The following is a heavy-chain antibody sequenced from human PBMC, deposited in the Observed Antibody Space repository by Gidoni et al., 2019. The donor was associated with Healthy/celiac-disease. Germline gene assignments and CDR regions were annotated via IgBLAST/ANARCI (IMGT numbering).Heavy chain of an antibody. J-gene: IGHJ3*02. Sequence: EVQLLESGGGLVQPGGSLRLHCAASGFTFSSYAMSWVRQAPGKGLEWVSAISGSGGSPSYADSVKRRFTISRDNPTDTLYLQMNSLSAEATAVYYCAKVAYNWNPGVAFDIWGQGTMVTVSS. CDR2: ISGSGGSP. CDR3: AKVAYNWNPGVAFDI. V-gene: IGHV3-23*01. CDR1: GFTFSSYA. D-gene: IGHD1-20*01.